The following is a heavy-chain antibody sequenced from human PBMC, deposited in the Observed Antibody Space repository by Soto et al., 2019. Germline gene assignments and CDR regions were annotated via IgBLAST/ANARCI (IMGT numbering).Heavy chain of an antibody. D-gene: IGHD3-22*01. CDR1: GGPISSGGYY. J-gene: IGHJ3*02. Sequence: SETLSLTCTVSGGPISSGGYYWSWIRQHPGKGLEWIGYIYYSGSTYYNPSLKSRVTISVDTSKNQFSLKLSSVTAADTAVYYCARDQYYYDSSGYPKAAFDIWGQGTMVTVSS. V-gene: IGHV4-31*03. CDR2: IYYSGST. CDR3: ARDQYYYDSSGYPKAAFDI.